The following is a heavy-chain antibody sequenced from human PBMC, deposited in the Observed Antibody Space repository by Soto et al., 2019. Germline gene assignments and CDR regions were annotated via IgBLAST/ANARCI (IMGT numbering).Heavy chain of an antibody. Sequence: SETLSLTCAVSGGSISSGGYSWSWIRQPPGKGLEWIGYIYHSGSTYYNPSLKSRVTISVDRSKNQFSLKLSSVTAADTAVYYCARGGYSYGRYFDPWGQGTLVTVSS. J-gene: IGHJ5*02. CDR2: IYHSGST. CDR3: ARGGYSYGRYFDP. V-gene: IGHV4-30-2*01. D-gene: IGHD5-18*01. CDR1: GGSISSGGYS.